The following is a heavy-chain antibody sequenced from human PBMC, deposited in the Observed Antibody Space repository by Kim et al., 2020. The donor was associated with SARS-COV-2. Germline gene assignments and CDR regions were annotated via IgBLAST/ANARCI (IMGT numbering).Heavy chain of an antibody. CDR3: ARDSNKDCSSTSCYQGDY. CDR1: GYTFINYA. CDR2: INTDTGNP. Sequence: ASVKVSCKASGYTFINYAMNWVRQAPGQGLEWMGWINTDTGNPTYAQGFTGRFVFSLDTSVSTAYLQISSLKAEDTAIYYCARDSNKDCSSTSCYQGDYWGQGTLVTVSS. V-gene: IGHV7-4-1*02. D-gene: IGHD2-2*01. J-gene: IGHJ4*02.